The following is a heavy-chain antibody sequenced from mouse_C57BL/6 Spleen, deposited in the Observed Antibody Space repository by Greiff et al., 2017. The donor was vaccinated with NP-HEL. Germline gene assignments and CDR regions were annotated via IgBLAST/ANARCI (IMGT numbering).Heavy chain of an antibody. D-gene: IGHD2-1*01. CDR3: ARGYGNYWYFDV. Sequence: DVMLVESGPGLVKPSQTVFLTCTVTGISITTGNYRWSWIRQFPGNKLEWIGYIYYSGTITYNPSLTSRTTITRDTPKNQFFLEMNSLTAEDTATYYCARGYGNYWYFDVWGTGTTVTVSS. CDR1: GISITTGNYR. V-gene: IGHV3-5*01. J-gene: IGHJ1*03. CDR2: IYYSGTI.